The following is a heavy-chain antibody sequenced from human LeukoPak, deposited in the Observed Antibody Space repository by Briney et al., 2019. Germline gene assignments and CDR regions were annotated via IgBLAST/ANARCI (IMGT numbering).Heavy chain of an antibody. Sequence: PSETLSLTCAVYGGSFSGYYWSWIRQPPGKGLEWIGYIYDSGTTNYNPSLKSRVTISVDTSKNQFSLTLNSVTAADTAVYYCARDFSAAFDIWGQGTMVTVSS. CDR1: GGSFSGYY. CDR2: IYDSGTT. CDR3: ARDFSAAFDI. J-gene: IGHJ3*02. V-gene: IGHV4-34*11. D-gene: IGHD2/OR15-2a*01.